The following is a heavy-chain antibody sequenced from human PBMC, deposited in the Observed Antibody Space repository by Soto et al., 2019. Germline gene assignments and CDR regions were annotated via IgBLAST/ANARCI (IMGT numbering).Heavy chain of an antibody. V-gene: IGHV4-30-2*01. J-gene: IGHJ1*01. CDR1: GGSISSGGYS. D-gene: IGHD3-22*01. CDR2: IYHSGST. Sequence: SETLSLTCAVSGGSISSGGYSWSWIRQPPGKGLEWIGYIYHSGSTYYNPSLKSRVTISVDRSKNQFSLKLSSVTAADTAVYYCASGSVRYYDSSGAEHFQHWGQGNLVTVSS. CDR3: ASGSVRYYDSSGAEHFQH.